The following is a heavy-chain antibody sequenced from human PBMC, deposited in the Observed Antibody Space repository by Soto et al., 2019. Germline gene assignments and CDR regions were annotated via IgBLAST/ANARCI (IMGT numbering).Heavy chain of an antibody. V-gene: IGHV3-23*01. CDR1: GFTFDEYG. J-gene: IGHJ4*02. CDR3: AKEPTIFGVDQDDYFDY. D-gene: IGHD3-3*01. Sequence: GGSLRLSCAASGFTFDEYGMSWVRQVPGKGLEWVSTINCNGGSIYYADSVKGRFTISRDNSKNTLYLQMNNLRADDKAVYYCAKEPTIFGVDQDDYFDYWGQGALVTVSS. CDR2: INCNGGSI.